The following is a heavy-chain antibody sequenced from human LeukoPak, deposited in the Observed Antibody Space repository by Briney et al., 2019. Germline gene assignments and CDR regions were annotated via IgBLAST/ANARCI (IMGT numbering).Heavy chain of an antibody. D-gene: IGHD6-13*01. CDR3: ARRKAGHFDY. J-gene: IGHJ4*02. CDR1: GGSIGSGGYY. Sequence: SETLSLTCTVSGGSIGSGGYYWRWIRQPPGKGLEWIGYIYYSGSTKDNPPLKSRVTISVDMSKNRSSLKLSSVTAADTAVYYCARRKAGHFDYWGQGTLVTVSS. CDR2: IYYSGST. V-gene: IGHV4-61*05.